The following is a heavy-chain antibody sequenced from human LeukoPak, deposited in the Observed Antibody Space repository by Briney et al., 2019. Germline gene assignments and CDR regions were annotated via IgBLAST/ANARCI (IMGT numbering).Heavy chain of an antibody. CDR1: EFTFSSYA. CDR3: ARDAGYCSSTSCYSDY. CDR2: ISHDESNK. J-gene: IGHJ4*02. V-gene: IGHV3-30*04. Sequence: GGSLRLSCAASEFTFSSYAMHWVRQAPGKGLDWVAVISHDESNKYYADSVKGRFTISRDNAKNSLYLQMNSLRAEDTAVYYCARDAGYCSSTSCYSDYWGQGTLVTVSS. D-gene: IGHD2-2*03.